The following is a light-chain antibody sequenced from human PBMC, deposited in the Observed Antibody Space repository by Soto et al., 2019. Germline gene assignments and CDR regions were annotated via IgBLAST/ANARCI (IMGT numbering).Light chain of an antibody. V-gene: IGLV2-8*01. CDR3: ATWDDDLYTPI. CDR1: SSDVGGYVY. CDR2: EVS. J-gene: IGLJ2*01. Sequence: QSVLTQPPSASGSPGQSVTISCTGTSSDVGGYVYVSWYQQHPGKAPKLMIYEVSKRPSGVPDRFSGSKSGNTASLTVSGLRSDDEADYYCATWDDDLYTPIIGGGTKVTVL.